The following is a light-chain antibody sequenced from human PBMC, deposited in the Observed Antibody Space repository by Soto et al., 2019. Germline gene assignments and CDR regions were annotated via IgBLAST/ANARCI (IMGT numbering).Light chain of an antibody. J-gene: IGKJ4*01. CDR1: QSVSSY. CDR3: QQRSNWPPSLT. Sequence: EIVLTQSPATLSLSPGERATLSCRASQSVSSYLAWYQQKPGQAPRLLIYDASNRATGIPARFSGSGSGTDFTLTISRLEPEDFAVYYRQQRSNWPPSLTFGGGTKVEIK. CDR2: DAS. V-gene: IGKV3-11*01.